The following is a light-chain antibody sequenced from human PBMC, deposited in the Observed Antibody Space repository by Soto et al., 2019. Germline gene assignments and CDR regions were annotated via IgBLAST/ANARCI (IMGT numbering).Light chain of an antibody. CDR3: QQRSNWPSIT. V-gene: IGKV3-11*01. CDR1: QSVSSY. CDR2: DAS. J-gene: IGKJ5*01. Sequence: EIVLTQSPATLSLSPGERATLSCWASQSVSSYLAWYQQKPGQAPRLLIYDASNRATGIPARFSGSGSGTDFTLTINSLEPEDLAVYYCQQRSNWPSITFGQGTRLEIK.